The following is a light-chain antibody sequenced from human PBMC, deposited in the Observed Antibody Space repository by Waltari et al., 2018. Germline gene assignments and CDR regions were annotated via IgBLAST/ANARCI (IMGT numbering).Light chain of an antibody. CDR2: EVS. J-gene: IGLJ1*01. CDR1: SSAVGGYHY. Sequence: QSALTQPPSASGSPGQPVTISCPGTSSAVGGYHYVSWYQQHPGKAPKLVVYEVSNRPSGVPDRFSGSKSGNTASLTVSGLQAEDEADYYCSSYAGSYSYVFGTGTKVTVL. CDR3: SSYAGSYSYV. V-gene: IGLV2-8*01.